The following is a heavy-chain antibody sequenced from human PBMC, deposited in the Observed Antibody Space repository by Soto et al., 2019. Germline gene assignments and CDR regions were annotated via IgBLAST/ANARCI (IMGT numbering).Heavy chain of an antibody. Sequence: GGSLRLSCAASGFSFSNYAMSWVRQAPGRGLEWVSGISGSAYSTYYAESVEGRFTVSRDNSKNTLALEMNSLRAEDTAIYFCAKEMSAELPTPFYYYYGMDAWGQGTTVTVSS. CDR1: GFSFSNYA. D-gene: IGHD1-26*01. CDR2: ISGSAYST. V-gene: IGHV3-23*01. CDR3: AKEMSAELPTPFYYYYGMDA. J-gene: IGHJ6*02.